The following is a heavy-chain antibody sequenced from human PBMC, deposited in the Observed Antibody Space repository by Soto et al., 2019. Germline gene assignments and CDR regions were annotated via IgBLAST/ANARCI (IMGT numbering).Heavy chain of an antibody. CDR1: GGSISSYY. D-gene: IGHD6-13*01. V-gene: IGHV4-59*01. CDR3: ARGEGWAAAGQDV. J-gene: IGHJ6*02. Sequence: QVQLQESGPGLVKPSETLSLTCTVSGGSISSYYWSWIRQPPGKGLEWIGYIYYSGSTNYNPSLKSRVTISVDTSKNQFSLKLSSVTAADTAVYYCARGEGWAAAGQDVWGQGTTVTVSS. CDR2: IYYSGST.